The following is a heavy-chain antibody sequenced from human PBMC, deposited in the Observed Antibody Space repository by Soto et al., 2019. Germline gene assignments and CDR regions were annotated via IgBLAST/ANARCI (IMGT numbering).Heavy chain of an antibody. J-gene: IGHJ6*02. V-gene: IGHV4-4*07. CDR1: GGSISSYY. D-gene: IGHD6-19*01. Sequence: SETLSITCTVSGGSISSYYWSWIRQPAGKGLEWIGRIYTSGSTNYNPSLKSRVTMSVDTSKNQFSLKLSSVTAADTAVYYCARDRRYSSGWGPYYYYGMDVWGQGTTVTVSS. CDR3: ARDRRYSSGWGPYYYYGMDV. CDR2: IYTSGST.